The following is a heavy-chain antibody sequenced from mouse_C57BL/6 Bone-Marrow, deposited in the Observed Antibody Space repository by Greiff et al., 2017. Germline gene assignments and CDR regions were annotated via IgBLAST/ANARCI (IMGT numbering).Heavy chain of an antibody. V-gene: IGHV14-4*01. Sequence: EVKLVESGAELVRPGASVKLSCTASGFNIKDDYMHWVKQRPEQGLEWIGWIDPEDGDTEYASKFQGKATITADTSSNTAYLQLSSLTSEDTAVYYGTVYYYGSSRSWGNYWGQGTTLTVSS. CDR3: TVYYYGSSRSWGNY. J-gene: IGHJ2*01. D-gene: IGHD1-1*01. CDR2: IDPEDGDT. CDR1: GFNIKDDY.